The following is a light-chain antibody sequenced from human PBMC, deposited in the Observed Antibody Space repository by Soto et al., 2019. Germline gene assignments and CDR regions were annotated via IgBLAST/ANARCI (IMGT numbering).Light chain of an antibody. V-gene: IGLV1-44*01. Sequence: QSVLTQPPSASGTPGQRVTISCSGSNSNIGSNPVQCYLQLPGMAPKLLIYRNNERPSGVPDRFSGSKSGTSASLAISGLQSEDEADYHCATWDDGLYGPVFGGGTKLTVL. J-gene: IGLJ3*02. CDR1: NSNIGSNP. CDR2: RNN. CDR3: ATWDDGLYGPV.